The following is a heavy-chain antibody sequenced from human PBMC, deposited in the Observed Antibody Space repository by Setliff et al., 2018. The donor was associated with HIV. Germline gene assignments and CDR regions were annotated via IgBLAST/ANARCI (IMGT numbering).Heavy chain of an antibody. CDR2: IYDSGST. D-gene: IGHD3-16*01. CDR1: GDSISKKF. Sequence: NPSETLSLTCTVFGDSISKKFWSWIRQPPGKGLEWIGYIYDSGSTYHNPSLKSRVTISVDTSKNQISLKLSSMTAADTAVYYCARPDPQGFGFDVWGQGTMVTVSS. V-gene: IGHV4-59*12. J-gene: IGHJ3*01. CDR3: ARPDPQGFGFDV.